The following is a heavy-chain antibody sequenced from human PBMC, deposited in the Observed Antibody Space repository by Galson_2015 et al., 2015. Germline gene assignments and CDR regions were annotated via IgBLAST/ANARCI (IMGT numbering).Heavy chain of an antibody. CDR1: GFTFSNSW. CDR3: VRDGWESLSDL. J-gene: IGHJ5*02. V-gene: IGHV3-7*01. Sequence: SLRLSCASSGFTFSNSWMSWIRQAPGKGLEWVAHIKGDGSVTDYVDSVKGRFTISRDNTKDSLYLQVNTLRAEDTAVYYCVRDGWESLSDLWGQGTLVSVPS. CDR2: IKGDGSVT. D-gene: IGHD6-19*01.